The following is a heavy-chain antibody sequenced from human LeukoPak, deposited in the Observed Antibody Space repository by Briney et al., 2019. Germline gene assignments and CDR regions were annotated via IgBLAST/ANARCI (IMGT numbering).Heavy chain of an antibody. V-gene: IGHV3-7*05. CDR2: IKHDGSEK. Sequence: GGSLRLSCAGSGFTFRSYWMRWVRQAPGKGLEWVANIKHDGSEKYYVDSVKGRFTISRDNAQNSLFLQMNSLRAEDTAVYFCARMGKGTLDYWGQGTLVTVSS. CDR3: ARMGKGTLDY. CDR1: GFTFRSYW. D-gene: IGHD1-1*01. J-gene: IGHJ4*02.